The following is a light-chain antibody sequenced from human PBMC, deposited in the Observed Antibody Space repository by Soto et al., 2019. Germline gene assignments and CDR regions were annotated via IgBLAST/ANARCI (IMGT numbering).Light chain of an antibody. J-gene: IGLJ3*02. Sequence: QSALTQPPSVSGSPGQSVTISCTGTSSDVGGYDYVSWYQQHPGKAPKLMIYDVTKRPSGVPDRFSGSKSGNTASLTISGLQTDDEAYYYCCSYAGSHTWVFGGGTKVTVL. CDR3: CSYAGSHTWV. V-gene: IGLV2-11*01. CDR2: DVT. CDR1: SSDVGGYDY.